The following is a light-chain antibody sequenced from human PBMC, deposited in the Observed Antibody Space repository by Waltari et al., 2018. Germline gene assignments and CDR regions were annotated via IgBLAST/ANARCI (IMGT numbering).Light chain of an antibody. CDR1: QSVNSW. J-gene: IGKJ1*01. V-gene: IGKV1-5*03. Sequence: DIQMTQSPSTLSASIGDRVTITCRASQSVNSWLAWYQQKQGKAPKLLIYKASNLDSGIPSRVSGGGSGTEFTLTISSLQPDDFATYYCQQYNSYSLWTFGQGTKVEIK. CDR2: KAS. CDR3: QQYNSYSLWT.